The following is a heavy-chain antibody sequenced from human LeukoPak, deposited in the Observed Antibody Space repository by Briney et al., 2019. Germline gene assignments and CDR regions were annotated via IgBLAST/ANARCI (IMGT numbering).Heavy chain of an antibody. CDR2: ITISGHTK. V-gene: IGHV3-48*03. CDR1: GFDLNTYE. J-gene: IGHJ5*02. Sequence: GGSLRLSCAASGFDLNTYEMNWVRQAPGKGLEWIADITISGHTKNYADSVKGRFTISRDNAGTSLYLQMNSLRVEDTGVYYCARGDPHTDLWGQGTLVTVSS. CDR3: ARGDPHTDL.